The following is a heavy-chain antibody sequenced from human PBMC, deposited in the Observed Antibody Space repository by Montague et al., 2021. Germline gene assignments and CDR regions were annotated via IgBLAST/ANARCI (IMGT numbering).Heavy chain of an antibody. D-gene: IGHD6-19*01. CDR2: ISYDGSNK. Sequence: LRLSFAASGFPFSSYAMHLFRQAPGKGLEWVAVISYDGSNKYYADSVKGRFTISRDNSKNTLYLQMNSLRAEDTAVYYCARSLTSGLLAEYFQHWGQGTLVTVSS. J-gene: IGHJ1*01. CDR1: GFPFSSYA. CDR3: ARSLTSGLLAEYFQH. V-gene: IGHV3-30-3*01.